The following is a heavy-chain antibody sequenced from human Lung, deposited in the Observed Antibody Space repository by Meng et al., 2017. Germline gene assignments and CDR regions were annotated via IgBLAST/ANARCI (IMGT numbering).Heavy chain of an antibody. Sequence: QAQLVQSVAEVKKPGASVKVYCKASGYTFIDYYMHWVRQAPGQGLEWMGRINPKSGGADYAQKFQGRVTMTRDKSISTAYMELNRLRSDDTAVYYCAREQQWLVQDFDSWGQGTLVTVSS. CDR1: GYTFIDYY. D-gene: IGHD6-19*01. CDR3: AREQQWLVQDFDS. J-gene: IGHJ4*02. CDR2: INPKSGGA. V-gene: IGHV1-2*06.